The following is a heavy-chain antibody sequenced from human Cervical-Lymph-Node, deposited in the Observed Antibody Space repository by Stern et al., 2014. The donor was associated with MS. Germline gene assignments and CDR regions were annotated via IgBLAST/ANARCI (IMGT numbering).Heavy chain of an antibody. CDR2: ISWDDDK. CDR1: GFSLSTSGVG. CDR3: AHLLLWFGESMGDAFDI. J-gene: IGHJ3*02. Sequence: QVTLKESGPTLVKPTQTLTLTCTFSGFSLSTSGVGVGWIRQPPGKALEWLALISWDDDKRYSPSLKSRLTITKDTSKNQVVLTMTNMDPVDTATYYCAHLLLWFGESMGDAFDIWGQGTMVTVSS. D-gene: IGHD3-10*01. V-gene: IGHV2-5*02.